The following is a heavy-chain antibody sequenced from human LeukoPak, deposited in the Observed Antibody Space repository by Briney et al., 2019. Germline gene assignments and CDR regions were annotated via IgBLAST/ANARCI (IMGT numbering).Heavy chain of an antibody. J-gene: IGHJ4*02. V-gene: IGHV1-18*01. Sequence: ASVKVSCKASGYTFTSYGISWVRQAPGQGLEWMGWISAYNGNTNYAQKLQGRVTMTTDTSTSTAYMELRSLRSDDTAVYYCARFNGDFGDGYNSGYWGQGTLVTVSS. CDR3: ARFNGDFGDGYNSGY. CDR2: ISAYNGNT. CDR1: GYTFTSYG. D-gene: IGHD5-24*01.